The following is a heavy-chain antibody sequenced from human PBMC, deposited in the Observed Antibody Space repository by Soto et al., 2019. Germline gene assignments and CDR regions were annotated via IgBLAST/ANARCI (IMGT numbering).Heavy chain of an antibody. V-gene: IGHV4-34*01. D-gene: IGHD5-12*01. J-gene: IGHJ6*03. Sequence: SETLSLTCAVYGGSFSGYYWSWIRQPPGKGLEWIGEINHSGSTNYNPSLKSRVTISVDTSKNQFSLKLSSVTAADTAVYYCARVPVNIVATSSHYYMDVWGKGTTVTVSS. CDR3: ARVPVNIVATSSHYYMDV. CDR2: INHSGST. CDR1: GGSFSGYY.